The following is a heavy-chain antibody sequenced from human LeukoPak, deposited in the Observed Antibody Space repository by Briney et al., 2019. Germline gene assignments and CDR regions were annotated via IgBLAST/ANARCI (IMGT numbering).Heavy chain of an antibody. Sequence: GGSLRLSCAASGFTFSSYNMNWVRQAPGKGLEWVSSISSSSSYIYYADSVKGRFTISRDNAKNSLYLQMNSLRAEDTAVYYCARDLAVAGTGAFDIWGQGTMVTVSS. CDR3: ARDLAVAGTGAFDI. J-gene: IGHJ3*02. V-gene: IGHV3-21*01. CDR2: ISSSSSYI. CDR1: GFTFSSYN. D-gene: IGHD6-19*01.